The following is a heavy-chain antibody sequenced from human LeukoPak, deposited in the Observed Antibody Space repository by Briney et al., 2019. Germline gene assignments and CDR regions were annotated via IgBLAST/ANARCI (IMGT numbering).Heavy chain of an antibody. V-gene: IGHV1-2*02. Sequence: ASVAVSYKASGYTFTDYYMHWVRQAPGQGREWMGWINPNSGGTNYAQKFQGRVTITSDTSISTAYMELSRLRSDDTAVYYCALGWEVATDWFDPWGQGTLVTVSS. CDR3: ALGWEVATDWFDP. J-gene: IGHJ5*02. CDR2: INPNSGGT. D-gene: IGHD5-12*01. CDR1: GYTFTDYY.